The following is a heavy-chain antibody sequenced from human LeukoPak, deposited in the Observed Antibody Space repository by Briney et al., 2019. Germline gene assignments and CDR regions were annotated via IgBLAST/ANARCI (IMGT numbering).Heavy chain of an antibody. V-gene: IGHV3-7*01. CDR2: IKEDETVK. J-gene: IGHJ4*02. CDR3: ARQIVGTAVFDY. Sequence: PGGSLRLSCAASGFTFSNYWMSWVRQAPGKGLEWVANIKEDETVKYYVESVRGRFTISRDNAKNSLSLQMNSLRADDTAMYYCARQIVGTAVFDYWGQGILVTVSS. CDR1: GFTFSNYW. D-gene: IGHD1-26*01.